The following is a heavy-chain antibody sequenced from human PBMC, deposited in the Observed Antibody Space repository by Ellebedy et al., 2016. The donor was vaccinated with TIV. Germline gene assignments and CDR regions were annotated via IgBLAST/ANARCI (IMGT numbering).Heavy chain of an antibody. CDR1: GYSFSNYG. CDR3: VRTLNYHFHYAMDV. J-gene: IGHJ6*02. Sequence: GESLKISCKGSGYSFSNYGISWVRQMPGKGLEWMGRIDPSESYTKYSPSFQGHVTISADKSISTAYLQWGSLKASYTAMYYCVRTLNYHFHYAMDVWGQGTTVTVSS. CDR2: IDPSESYT. V-gene: IGHV5-10-1*01.